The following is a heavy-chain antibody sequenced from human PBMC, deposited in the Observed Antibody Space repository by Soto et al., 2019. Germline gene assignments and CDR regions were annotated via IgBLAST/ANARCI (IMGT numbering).Heavy chain of an antibody. D-gene: IGHD2-15*01. J-gene: IGHJ4*02. CDR2: IGSKSAGGTT. Sequence: EVQLVECGGGLVKPGGSLRISCAASGFTLTNAWMSWVRQAPGKGLEWVGRIGSKSAGGTTDYAAPVKGRFTISRDDSKNTLYLQMNSLKTEDTGVYYCTTRIAGGQGTRVTVSS. V-gene: IGHV3-15*04. CDR1: GFTLTNAW. CDR3: TTRIA.